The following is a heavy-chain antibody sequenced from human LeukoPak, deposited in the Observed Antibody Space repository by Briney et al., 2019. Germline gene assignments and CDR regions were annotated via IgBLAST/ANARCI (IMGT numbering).Heavy chain of an antibody. CDR2: ISYDGSNK. Sequence: GRSLRLSCAASGFTFSSYAMHWVRQAPGKGLEWVAVISYDGSNKYYADSVKGRFTISRDNSKNTLYLQMNSLRAEDTAVYYCAKNANRGRFRTPKQLEDYWGQGTLVTVSS. D-gene: IGHD6-6*01. V-gene: IGHV3-30-3*02. CDR1: GFTFSSYA. J-gene: IGHJ4*02. CDR3: AKNANRGRFRTPKQLEDY.